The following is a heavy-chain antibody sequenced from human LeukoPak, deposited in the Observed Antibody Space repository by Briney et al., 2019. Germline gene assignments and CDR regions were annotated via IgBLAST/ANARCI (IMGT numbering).Heavy chain of an antibody. CDR3: ATSHNWNYGYYYYYMDV. D-gene: IGHD1-7*01. J-gene: IGHJ6*03. V-gene: IGHV4-34*01. CDR1: GGSFSGYY. CDR2: INHSGST. Sequence: SETLSLTCAVYGGSFSGYYWSWIRQPPGKGLEWIGQINHSGSTNYNPSLKSRVTISVGTSKNPFSLKLSSVTAADTAVYYCATSHNWNYGYYYYYMDVWGKGTTVTVSS.